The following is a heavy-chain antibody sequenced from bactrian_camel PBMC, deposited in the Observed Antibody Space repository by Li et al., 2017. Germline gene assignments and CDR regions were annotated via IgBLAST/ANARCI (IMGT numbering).Heavy chain of an antibody. CDR1: RYTYKRNC. Sequence: VQLVESGGGSVQAGASLRLSCAASRYTYKRNCMGWFRQAPGKDREGLAVLWLGGAQTFYADSVKGRFTISRDNAKNTLYLQLNNLKHEDTAMYYCAKGWTEGARGQGTQVTVS. D-gene: IGHD8*01. V-gene: IGHV3S1*01. CDR3: AKGWTEGA. J-gene: IGHJ4*01. CDR2: LWLGGAQT.